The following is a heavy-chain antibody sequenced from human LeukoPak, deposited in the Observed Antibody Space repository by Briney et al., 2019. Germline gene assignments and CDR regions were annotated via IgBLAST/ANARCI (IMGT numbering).Heavy chain of an antibody. CDR2: IKQDGSER. CDR1: GFTFSSYW. V-gene: IGHV3-7*05. CDR3: ARGVVTVTTIWFDP. D-gene: IGHD4-17*01. J-gene: IGHJ5*02. Sequence: PGGSLRLSCAASGFTFSSYWMSWVRQAPGKGLEWVANIKQDGSERYYVDSVKGRFTISRDNAKNSLYLQMNSLRAEDTAVYYCARGVVTVTTIWFDPWGQGTLVT.